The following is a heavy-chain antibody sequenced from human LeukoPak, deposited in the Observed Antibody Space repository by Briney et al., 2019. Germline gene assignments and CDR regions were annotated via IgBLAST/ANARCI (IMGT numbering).Heavy chain of an antibody. CDR2: FDPEVGET. Sequence: ASVRVSCKVSGYTLTELSMHCVRQSPGKGLEWMCGFDPEVGETIYAQKFQGRVTMTEDTSTDTAYMELSSLRSEDTAVYYCATTTVTTHWFDPWGQGTLVTVSS. CDR3: ATTTVTTHWFDP. D-gene: IGHD4-17*01. CDR1: GYTLTELS. J-gene: IGHJ5*02. V-gene: IGHV1-24*01.